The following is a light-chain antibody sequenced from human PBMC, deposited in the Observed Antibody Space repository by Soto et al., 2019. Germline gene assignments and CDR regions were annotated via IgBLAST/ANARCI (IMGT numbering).Light chain of an antibody. V-gene: IGKV1-5*03. J-gene: IGKJ4*01. CDR1: QKINNW. CDR3: QQYNIYSLLT. CDR2: KAS. Sequence: DLQLTQSPSTLSASVGDRVTITCRASQKINNWLAWYQQKPGTPPKLLISKASNLESGVPSRFSGSGSETEFTLTISSLQPDDFATYYCQQYNIYSLLTFAGGTRVDIK.